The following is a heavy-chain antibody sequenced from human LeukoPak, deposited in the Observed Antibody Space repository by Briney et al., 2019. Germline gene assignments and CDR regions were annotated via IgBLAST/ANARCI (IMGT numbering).Heavy chain of an antibody. D-gene: IGHD6-19*01. V-gene: IGHV4-34*01. CDR2: VNHSGST. Sequence: SETLSLTCAVYGGSFSGYYWSWIRQPPGKGLEWIGEVNHSGSTNYNPPLKSLVTISVDTSKNQFSLKQSSVTAADTAVYYCARLAQWLVRGRFDYGGQGTLVTVSS. CDR3: ARLAQWLVRGRFDY. CDR1: GGSFSGYY. J-gene: IGHJ4*02.